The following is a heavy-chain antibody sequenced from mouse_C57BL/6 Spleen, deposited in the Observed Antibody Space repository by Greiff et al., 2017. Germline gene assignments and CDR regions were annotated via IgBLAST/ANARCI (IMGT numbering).Heavy chain of an antibody. J-gene: IGHJ2*01. CDR2: INPGSGGT. CDR1: GYAFTNYL. CDR3: ASSEDYARFDY. Sequence: QVQLKQSGAELVRPGTSVKVSCKASGYAFTNYLIEWVKQRPGQGLEWIGVINPGSGGTNYNEKFKGKATLTADKSSSTAYMQLNSLTSEDSAVYFCASSEDYARFDYWGHGTTLTVSS. V-gene: IGHV1-54*01. D-gene: IGHD2-4*01.